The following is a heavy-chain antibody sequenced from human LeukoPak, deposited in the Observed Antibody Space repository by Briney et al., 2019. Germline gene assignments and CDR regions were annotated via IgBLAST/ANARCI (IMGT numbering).Heavy chain of an antibody. CDR2: IISSSSYL. J-gene: IGHJ4*02. D-gene: IGHD3-10*01. CDR3: AREEGFGELPHYFYY. CDR1: VLPFSSYS. Sequence: GGSLRLSCAASVLPFSSYSMNWVRQAPGKGLEWVSSIISSSSYLYYADSQKGRFTISRDNAKNSLYLQMNSLRAEDTAVYYSAREEGFGELPHYFYYWGQGTLVTVSS. V-gene: IGHV3-21*01.